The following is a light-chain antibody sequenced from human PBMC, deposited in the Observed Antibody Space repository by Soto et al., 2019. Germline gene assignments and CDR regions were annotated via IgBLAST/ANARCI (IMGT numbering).Light chain of an antibody. Sequence: ETVLTQSPGTLSLSPGERATLSCRASQRIAREYLAWYQQKPGQAPRLLIYGAFNRAGGVPDRFSGTGSGTDVTLIISRLEFDDFAMYYCQQYHESPRTFGQGTRVEIK. CDR1: QRIAREY. V-gene: IGKV3-20*01. J-gene: IGKJ1*01. CDR2: GAF. CDR3: QQYHESPRT.